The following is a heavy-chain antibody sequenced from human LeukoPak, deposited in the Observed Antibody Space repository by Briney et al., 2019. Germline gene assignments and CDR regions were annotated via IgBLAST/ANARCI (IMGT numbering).Heavy chain of an antibody. CDR3: ARDSTWQLDY. D-gene: IGHD5-12*01. V-gene: IGHV3-7*03. Sequence: GGSLRLSCTASGFTLSTHWMTWVRQPPGKGLEWVANIKEDGSVKYYVDSVKGRFTISRGNTKNALYLQMNSLRADDTAVYFCARDSTWQLDYWGQGTLITVSS. CDR1: GFTLSTHW. J-gene: IGHJ4*02. CDR2: IKEDGSVK.